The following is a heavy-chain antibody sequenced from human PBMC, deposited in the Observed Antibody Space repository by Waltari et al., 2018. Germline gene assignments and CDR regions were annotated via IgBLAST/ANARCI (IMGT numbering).Heavy chain of an antibody. J-gene: IGHJ4*02. CDR3: ARDLFVVVAATLDY. Sequence: QVQLVESGGGVVQPGRSLRLSCAASGFTFSSYGMPWVRQAPGKGLEWVAVIWYDGSNKYYADSVRGRFTISRDNSKNTLYLQMNSLRAEDTAVYYCARDLFVVVAATLDYWGQGTLVTVSS. CDR2: IWYDGSNK. D-gene: IGHD2-15*01. CDR1: GFTFSSYG. V-gene: IGHV3-33*01.